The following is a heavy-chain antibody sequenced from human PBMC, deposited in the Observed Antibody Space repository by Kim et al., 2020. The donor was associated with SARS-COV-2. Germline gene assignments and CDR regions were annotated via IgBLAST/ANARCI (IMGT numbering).Heavy chain of an antibody. J-gene: IGHJ4*02. CDR3: AKDRQWLVHIVGATANFDY. Sequence: GGSLRLSCAASGFTFSSYGMHWVRQAPGKGLEWVAVISYDGSNKYYADSVKGRFTISRDNSKNTLYLQMNSLRAEDTAVYYCAKDRQWLVHIVGATANFDYWGQGTLVTVSS. V-gene: IGHV3-30*18. CDR1: GFTFSSYG. CDR2: ISYDGSNK. D-gene: IGHD1-26*01.